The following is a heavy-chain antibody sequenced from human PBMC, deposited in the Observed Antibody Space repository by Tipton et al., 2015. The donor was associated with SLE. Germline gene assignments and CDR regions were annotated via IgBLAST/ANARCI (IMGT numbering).Heavy chain of an antibody. Sequence: SLRLSCAASGFTFSSYWMSWVRQAPGKGLEWVANIKQDGSEKYYVDSVKGRFTISRDNAKNSLYLQMNSLRAEDTAVYYCVSVGGNWYFDYWGQGTLVTVSS. D-gene: IGHD4-23*01. J-gene: IGHJ4*02. CDR1: GFTFSSYW. V-gene: IGHV3-7*01. CDR2: IKQDGSEK. CDR3: VSVGGNWYFDY.